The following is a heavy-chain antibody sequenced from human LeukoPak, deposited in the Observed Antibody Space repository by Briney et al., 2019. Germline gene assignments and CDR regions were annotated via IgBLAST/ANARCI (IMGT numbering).Heavy chain of an antibody. CDR2: INPNSGGT. Sequence: ASVKVSCKASGYTFSGYYMHWVRQAPGQGLEWVGWINPNSGGTNYAQKFQGRVTMTRDTSISTAYMELSRLLSGDTAVYYCARVFRGAFDIWGQGTMVTVSS. V-gene: IGHV1-2*02. CDR3: ARVFRGAFDI. J-gene: IGHJ3*02. CDR1: GYTFSGYY. D-gene: IGHD3-10*01.